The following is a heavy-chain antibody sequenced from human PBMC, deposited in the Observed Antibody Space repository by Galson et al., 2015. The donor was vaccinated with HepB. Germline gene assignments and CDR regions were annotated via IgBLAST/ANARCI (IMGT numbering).Heavy chain of an antibody. D-gene: IGHD2-2*01. J-gene: IGHJ5*02. CDR3: ARDDRAGYCSSTSCIRGWFDP. CDR1: GGSISSGGYY. CDR2: IYYSGST. V-gene: IGHV4-31*03. Sequence: LSLTCTVSGGSISSGGYYWSWIRQHPGKGLEWIGYIYYSGSTYYNPSLKSRVTISVDTSKNQFSLKLSSVTAADTAVYYCARDDRAGYCSSTSCIRGWFDPWGQGTLVTVSS.